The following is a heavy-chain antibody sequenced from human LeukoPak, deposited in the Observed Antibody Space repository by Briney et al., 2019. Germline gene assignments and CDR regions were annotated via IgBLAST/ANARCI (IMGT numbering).Heavy chain of an antibody. CDR2: ISGDGGST. V-gene: IGHV3-43*02. D-gene: IGHD3-9*01. Sequence: GGSLRLSCAASGFTFDDYAMHWVRQAPGKGLEWVSLISGDGGSTYYADSVKGRFTISRDNSENSLYLQMNSLRTVDTALYYCAKDKVLRYFDWSAFDYWGQGTLVTVSS. CDR1: GFTFDDYA. CDR3: AKDKVLRYFDWSAFDY. J-gene: IGHJ4*02.